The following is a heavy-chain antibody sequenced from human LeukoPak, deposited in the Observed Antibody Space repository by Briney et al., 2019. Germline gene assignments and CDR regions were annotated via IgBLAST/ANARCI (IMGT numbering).Heavy chain of an antibody. D-gene: IGHD1-1*01. Sequence: PGGSLRLSSVPSGFISSYHAMHWVRQAPGEGLEWVAVISYDGSKKYYGDSVKGRFTISRDNSKNTLYLQMNSLRGEDTAVYYRARDLTRPYNVDSWGQGTLVTVFS. V-gene: IGHV3-30*04. CDR2: ISYDGSKK. J-gene: IGHJ4*02. CDR1: GFISSYHA. CDR3: ARDLTRPYNVDS.